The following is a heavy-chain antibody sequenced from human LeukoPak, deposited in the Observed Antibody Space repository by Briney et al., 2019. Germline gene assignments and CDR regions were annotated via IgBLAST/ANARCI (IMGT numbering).Heavy chain of an antibody. D-gene: IGHD2-2*02. CDR3: ARVAAEVVGVPGAIGFGWLRRDYYYMDV. V-gene: IGHV4-4*07. Sequence: SETLSLTCTVSGGSISSYYWSWIRQPAGKGLEWIGRIYTSGSTNYNPSLTSRVTMSVDTSKNQFSLKLSSVTAADTAVYYCARVAAEVVGVPGAIGFGWLRRDYYYMDVWGKGTTVTVSS. CDR1: GGSISSYY. CDR2: IYTSGST. J-gene: IGHJ6*03.